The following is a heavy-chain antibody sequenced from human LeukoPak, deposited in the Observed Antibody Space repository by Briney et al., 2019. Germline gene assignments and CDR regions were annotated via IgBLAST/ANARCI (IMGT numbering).Heavy chain of an antibody. D-gene: IGHD3-22*01. CDR2: ISGSGGST. Sequence: GGSLRLSCAASGFMFSSYGMSWARQAPGKGLEWVSVISGSGGSTYYADSVKGRFTISRDNSKNTLYLQMNSLRAEDTAVYYCARVMSRGYMDQYDAFDIWGQGTMVTVSS. CDR1: GFMFSSYG. J-gene: IGHJ3*02. CDR3: ARVMSRGYMDQYDAFDI. V-gene: IGHV3-23*01.